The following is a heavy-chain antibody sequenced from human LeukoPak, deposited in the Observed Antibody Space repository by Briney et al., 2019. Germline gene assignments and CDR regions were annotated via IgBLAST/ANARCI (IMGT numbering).Heavy chain of an antibody. Sequence: PGGSLRLSCAASGFTFDDYAMHWVRQAPGKGLEWVSGISWNSGSIGYADSVKGRFTISRDNAKNSLYLQMNSLRAEDTALYYCAKDKAKGVIVTHFDYWGQGTLVTVSS. CDR3: AKDKAKGVIVTHFDY. CDR1: GFTFDDYA. CDR2: ISWNSGSI. J-gene: IGHJ4*02. V-gene: IGHV3-9*01. D-gene: IGHD3-16*02.